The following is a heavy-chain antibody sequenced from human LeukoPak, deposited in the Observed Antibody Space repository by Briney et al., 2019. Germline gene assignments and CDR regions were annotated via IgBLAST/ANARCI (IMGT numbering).Heavy chain of an antibody. CDR2: ISISGGTT. CDR3: ANEIRPNDY. D-gene: IGHD4-17*01. CDR1: GFTFSTYA. Sequence: SGGSLRLSCAASGFTFSTYAIHWVRQAPGKGLEWVSSISISGGTTYCADSVKGRFTISRENSKSTLYLQMNNLRADDTAVYYCANEIRPNDYWGQGTLVTVSS. J-gene: IGHJ4*02. V-gene: IGHV3-23*01.